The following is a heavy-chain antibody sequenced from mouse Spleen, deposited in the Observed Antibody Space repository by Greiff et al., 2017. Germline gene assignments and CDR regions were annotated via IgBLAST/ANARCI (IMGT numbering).Heavy chain of an antibody. CDR2: IDPETGGT. D-gene: IGHD4-1*01. CDR3: TRDTGTLFDY. Sequence: QVQLKQSGAELVRPGASVTLSCKASGYTFTDYEMHWVKQTPVHGLEWIGAIDPETGGTAYNQKFKGKAILTADKSSSTAYMELRSLTSEDSAVYYCTRDTGTLFDYWGQGTTLTVSS. V-gene: IGHV1-15*01. J-gene: IGHJ2*01. CDR1: GYTFTDYE.